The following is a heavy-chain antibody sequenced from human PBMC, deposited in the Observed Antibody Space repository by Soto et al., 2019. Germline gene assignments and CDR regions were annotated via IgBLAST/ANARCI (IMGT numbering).Heavy chain of an antibody. CDR2: ISGTGGST. J-gene: IGHJ4*02. CDR1: GFTFNNYA. D-gene: IGHD3-10*01. Sequence: GSLRLSCAASGFTFNNYAMSWVRQAPGKGLEWVSGISGTGGSTYYADSVKGRFTISRDNSKNTLYLQMNSLRAEDTAVYYCAKDKSYYYGSGSSNIFDYWGQGTLVTVSS. CDR3: AKDKSYYYGSGSSNIFDY. V-gene: IGHV3-23*01.